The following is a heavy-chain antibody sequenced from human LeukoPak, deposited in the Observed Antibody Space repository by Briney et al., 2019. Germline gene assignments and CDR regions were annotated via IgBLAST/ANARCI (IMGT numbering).Heavy chain of an antibody. V-gene: IGHV3-7*01. CDR2: IKEEGSET. J-gene: IGHJ4*02. CDR3: ARDIFDY. CDR1: GFTFSRYW. Sequence: GGSLRLSCATSGFTFSRYWMSWVRQAPGKGLEWVANIKEEGSETHYVDSVKGRFTISRDNAKNSLYLQMNSLRAEDTAVYYCARDIFDYWGQGTLVTVSS.